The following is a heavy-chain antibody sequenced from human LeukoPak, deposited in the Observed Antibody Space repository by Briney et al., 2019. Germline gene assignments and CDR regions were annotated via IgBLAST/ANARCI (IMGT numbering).Heavy chain of an antibody. CDR3: ASILLDGGYVS. CDR2: INHSGST. Sequence: PSETLSLTCAVYGGSSSGYYWSWIRQPPGKGLEWIGEINHSGSTNYNPSLKSRVTISVDTSKNQFSLKLSSVTAADTAVYYCASILLDGGYVSWGQGTLVTVSS. J-gene: IGHJ4*02. D-gene: IGHD5-12*01. CDR1: GGSSSGYY. V-gene: IGHV4-34*01.